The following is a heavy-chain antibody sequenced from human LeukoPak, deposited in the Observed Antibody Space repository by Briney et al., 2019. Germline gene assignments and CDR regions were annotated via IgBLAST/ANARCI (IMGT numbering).Heavy chain of an antibody. J-gene: IGHJ5*02. CDR2: ISGSGGST. D-gene: IGHD3-10*01. V-gene: IGHV3-23*01. CDR1: GFTFSSYA. CDR3: ARGGAYGSGSYPSWFDP. Sequence: PGGSLRHSCAASGFTFSSYAMSWVRQAPGKGLEWVSAISGSGGSTYYADSVKGRFTISRDNAKNSLYLQMNSLRAEDTAVYYCARGGAYGSGSYPSWFDPWGQGTLVTVSS.